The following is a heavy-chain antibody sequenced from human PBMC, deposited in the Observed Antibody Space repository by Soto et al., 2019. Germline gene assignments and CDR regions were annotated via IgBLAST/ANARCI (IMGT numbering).Heavy chain of an antibody. D-gene: IGHD3-22*01. V-gene: IGHV1-8*01. CDR1: GYTFTSYD. CDR2: MNPNSGNT. CDR3: AASVNYDSRGYLIYYFDY. J-gene: IGHJ4*02. Sequence: ASVKVSCKASGYTFTSYDINWVRQATGQGLEWMGWMNPNSGNTGYAQKFQGRVTMTRNTSISTAYMELRSLRSDDTAVYYCAASVNYDSRGYLIYYFDYWGQGTLVTVSS.